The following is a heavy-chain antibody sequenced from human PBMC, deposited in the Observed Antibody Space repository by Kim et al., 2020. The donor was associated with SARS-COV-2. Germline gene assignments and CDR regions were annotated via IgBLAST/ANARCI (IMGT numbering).Heavy chain of an antibody. D-gene: IGHD3-3*01. J-gene: IGHJ3*02. CDR2: IWYDGSNK. CDR1: GFTFSSYG. V-gene: IGHV3-33*08. Sequence: GGSLRLSCAASGFTFSSYGMHWVRQAPGKGLEWVAVIWYDGSNKYYADSVKGRFTISRDNSKNTLYLQMNSLRAEDTAVYYCARERFLWAPDAFDIWGQGTMVTVSS. CDR3: ARERFLWAPDAFDI.